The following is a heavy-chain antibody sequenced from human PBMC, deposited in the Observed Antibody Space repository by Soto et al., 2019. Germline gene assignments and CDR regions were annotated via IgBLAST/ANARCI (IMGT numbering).Heavy chain of an antibody. CDR3: ARGYIVVVPAAYYFDY. CDR1: GGSISSYY. Sequence: SETLSLTCTVSGGSISSYYWSWIRQPPWKGLEWIGYIYYSGSTNYNPSLKSRVTISVDTSKNQFSLKLSSVTAADSAVYYCARGYIVVVPAAYYFDYWGQGTLVTGSS. D-gene: IGHD2-2*01. V-gene: IGHV4-59*01. CDR2: IYYSGST. J-gene: IGHJ4*02.